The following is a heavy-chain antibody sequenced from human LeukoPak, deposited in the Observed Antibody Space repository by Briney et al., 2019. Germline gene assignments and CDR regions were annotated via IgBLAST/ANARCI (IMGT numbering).Heavy chain of an antibody. D-gene: IGHD3-22*01. J-gene: IGHJ3*02. CDR3: ARRGYYDSTGNDDAFDI. CDR1: GFTFSSYA. CDR2: ISYDGSNK. V-gene: IGHV3-30-3*01. Sequence: GGSLRLSCAASGFTFSSYAMHWVRQAPGKGLEWVAVISYDGSNKYYADSVKGRFTISRDNSKNTLYLQMNSLRSDDTAVYFCARRGYYDSTGNDDAFDIWGQGTMVTVTS.